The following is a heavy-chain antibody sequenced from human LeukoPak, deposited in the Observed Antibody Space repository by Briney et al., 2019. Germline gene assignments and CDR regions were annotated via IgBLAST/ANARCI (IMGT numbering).Heavy chain of an antibody. V-gene: IGHV3-74*01. J-gene: IGHJ4*02. CDR3: AREPTYSSSWYTSCDY. CDR1: GFTFSSYW. Sequence: GGSLRLSCGASGFTFSSYWMHWVRQAPGKGLVWVSRINNDGSSTSYADSVQGRFTISRDNAKNTLYLQMNSLRAEDTALYYCAREPTYSSSWYTSCDYWGQGTLVTVSS. D-gene: IGHD6-13*01. CDR2: INNDGSST.